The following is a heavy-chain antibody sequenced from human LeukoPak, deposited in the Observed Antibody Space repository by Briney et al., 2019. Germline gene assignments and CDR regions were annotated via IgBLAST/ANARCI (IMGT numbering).Heavy chain of an antibody. CDR1: GYSISSGYY. CDR2: IYHSGST. V-gene: IGHV4-38-2*02. CDR3: ARERSVVDY. J-gene: IGHJ4*02. Sequence: PSETLSLTCTVSGYSISSGYYWGWIRQPPGKGLEWIGSIYHSGSTYYNPSLKSRVTISADTSKNQFSLKLSSVTASDTAVYYCARERSVVDYWGQGTLVTVSS. D-gene: IGHD2-15*01.